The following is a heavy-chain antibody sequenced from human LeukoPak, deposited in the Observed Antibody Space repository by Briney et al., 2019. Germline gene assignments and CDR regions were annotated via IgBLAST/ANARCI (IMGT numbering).Heavy chain of an antibody. CDR3: ARKYTTGWYYDF. Sequence: RPGGSLRLSCAASGFTFSSYAMSWVRQAPGKGLEWVSGNSGSGGSTYYADSVKGRFTISRDNSKNTLYLQMNSLRAEDTAVYYCARKYTTGWYYDFWGQGTLVTVSS. J-gene: IGHJ4*02. CDR1: GFTFSSYA. D-gene: IGHD6-19*01. CDR2: NSGSGGST. V-gene: IGHV3-23*01.